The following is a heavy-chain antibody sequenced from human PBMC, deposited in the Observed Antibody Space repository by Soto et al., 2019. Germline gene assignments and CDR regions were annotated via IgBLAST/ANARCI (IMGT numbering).Heavy chain of an antibody. CDR2: IRRKANSYTT. V-gene: IGHV3-72*01. CDR1: GLIFSDYH. D-gene: IGHD6-19*01. CDR3: AMLGGWSGGSSGMDV. Sequence: EVPLVESGGGLVQPGGSLRLSCAASGLIFSDYHMDWVRQAPGKGLEWVGRIRRKANSYTTEYAASVKGRFTISRDDSKNSLYLKMNSLKSEDTAVYFCAMLGGWSGGSSGMDVWGQGTTVTVSS. J-gene: IGHJ6*02.